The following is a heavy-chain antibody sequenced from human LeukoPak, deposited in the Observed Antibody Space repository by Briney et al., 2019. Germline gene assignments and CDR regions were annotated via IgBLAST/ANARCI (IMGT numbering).Heavy chain of an antibody. V-gene: IGHV3-53*01. CDR3: AGGTLRVPAAKVDRYYYFYALDV. CDR1: GFTFSRYG. Sequence: PGGSLRLSCAASGFTFSRYGMHWVRQAPGKGLEWVSVIYSGGSTYYADSVKGRFTISRDHSKNTLHLQMNSLRAEDTAMYYCAGGTLRVPAAKVDRYYYFYALDVWGQGTTVTVSS. D-gene: IGHD2-2*01. J-gene: IGHJ6*02. CDR2: IYSGGST.